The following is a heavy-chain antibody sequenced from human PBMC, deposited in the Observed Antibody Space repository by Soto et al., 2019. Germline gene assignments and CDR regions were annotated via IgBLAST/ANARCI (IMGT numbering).Heavy chain of an antibody. J-gene: IGHJ5*02. CDR3: VRDGTKTLRDWFDP. CDR1: GASISGFY. CDR2: IYATGTT. V-gene: IGHV4-4*07. D-gene: IGHD1-1*01. Sequence: SETLSLTCTVSGASISGFYWSWIRKSAGRGREWIGRIYATGTTDYNPSLKSRVMMSVDTSKKQFSLKLRSVTAADTAVYYCVRDGTKTLRDWFDPWGQGISVTVSS.